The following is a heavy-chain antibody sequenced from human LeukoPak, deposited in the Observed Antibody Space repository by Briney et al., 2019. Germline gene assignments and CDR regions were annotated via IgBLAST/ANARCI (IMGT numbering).Heavy chain of an antibody. Sequence: PSETLSLTCTVSGGSISSSSYYWGWIRQPPGKGLERIGSIYYSGSTYYNPSLKSRVTISVDTSKNQFSLKLSSVTAADTAVYYCARPTTYYYDSSGYTDAFDIWGQGTMVTVSS. CDR1: GGSISSSSYY. CDR2: IYYSGST. J-gene: IGHJ3*02. V-gene: IGHV4-39*01. CDR3: ARPTTYYYDSSGYTDAFDI. D-gene: IGHD3-22*01.